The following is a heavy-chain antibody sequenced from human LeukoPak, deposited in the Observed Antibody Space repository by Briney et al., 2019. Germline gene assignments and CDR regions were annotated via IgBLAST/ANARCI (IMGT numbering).Heavy chain of an antibody. Sequence: GGSLRLSCAASGFTFSSYSMNWVRQAPGKGLEWVSYISSSSSTIYYADSVEGRFTISRDNAKNSLYLQMNSLRAEDTAVYYCARGCGGDCYWGDYWGQGTLVTVSS. D-gene: IGHD2-21*01. CDR3: ARGCGGDCYWGDY. V-gene: IGHV3-48*01. CDR2: ISSSSSTI. J-gene: IGHJ4*02. CDR1: GFTFSSYS.